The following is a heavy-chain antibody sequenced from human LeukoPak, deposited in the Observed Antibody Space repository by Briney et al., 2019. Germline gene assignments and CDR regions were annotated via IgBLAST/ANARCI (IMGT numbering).Heavy chain of an antibody. CDR2: IYYSGST. V-gene: IGHV4-59*12. Sequence: SETLSLTCTVSARSISSYYWSWIRQPPGKGLEWIGYIYYSGSTNYNPSLKSRVTISVDTSKNQFSLKLSSVTAADTAVYYCARGGHYHAFDIWGQGTMVTVSS. CDR1: ARSISSYY. J-gene: IGHJ3*02. CDR3: ARGGHYHAFDI. D-gene: IGHD3-10*01.